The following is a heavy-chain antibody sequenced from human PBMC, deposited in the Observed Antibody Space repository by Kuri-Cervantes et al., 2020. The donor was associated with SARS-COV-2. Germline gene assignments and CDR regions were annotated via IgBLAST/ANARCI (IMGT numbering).Heavy chain of an antibody. J-gene: IGHJ3*02. CDR3: ARVGMAVAGVVDAFDI. V-gene: IGHV4-61*05. CDR2: IHYSGTT. D-gene: IGHD6-19*01. CDR1: GFSISSGFY. Sequence: SETLSLTCTVSGFSISSGFYWGWIRQTPGKGLEWVGYIHYSGTTNYNPSLEGRGTISVDTSKNQFSLKLSSVTAADTAVYYCARVGMAVAGVVDAFDIWGQGTMVTVSS.